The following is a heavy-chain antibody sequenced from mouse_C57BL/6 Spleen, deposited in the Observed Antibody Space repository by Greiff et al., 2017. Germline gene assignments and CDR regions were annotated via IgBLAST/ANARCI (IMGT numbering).Heavy chain of an antibody. V-gene: IGHV1-50*01. CDR2: IDPSDSYT. J-gene: IGHJ4*01. CDR3: ARSRRAMDY. Sequence: QVQLQQPGAELVKPGASVKLSCKASGYTFTSYWMQWVKQRPGQGLEWIGEIDPSDSYTTYNQKFKGKATLTVDTSSSTAYMQLSSLTSEDSAVYYCARSRRAMDYWGQGTSVTVSS. CDR1: GYTFTSYW.